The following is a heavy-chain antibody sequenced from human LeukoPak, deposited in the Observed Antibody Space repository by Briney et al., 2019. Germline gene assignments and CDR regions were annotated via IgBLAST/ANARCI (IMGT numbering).Heavy chain of an antibody. J-gene: IGHJ3*02. CDR1: GFTVSRNY. V-gene: IGHV3-66*01. CDR2: IYSGGST. Sequence: PGGSLRLSCAAAGFTVSRNYMSWVRQAPGKGLGWVSVIYSGGSTYYADSVKGRFTISRDNSKNPLYLQMNSLRAEHTAVYYCARDRNTIAADAFDIWGQGTMVTVSS. CDR3: ARDRNTIAADAFDI. D-gene: IGHD3-3*01.